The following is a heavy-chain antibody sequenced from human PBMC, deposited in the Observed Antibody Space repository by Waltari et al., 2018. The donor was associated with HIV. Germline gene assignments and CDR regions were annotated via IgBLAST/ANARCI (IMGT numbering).Heavy chain of an antibody. CDR3: ARDISYYYGMDV. Sequence: EVQLVESGGGLVKPGGSLRLSCAASGFTFSSYSMNWVRQAPGKGLGWVSTISSSSSYIYYADSVKGRFTNSRDNAKNSLYLQMNSLRAEDTAVYYCARDISYYYGMDVWGQGTTVTVSS. D-gene: IGHD3-9*01. V-gene: IGHV3-21*01. CDR1: GFTFSSYS. CDR2: ISSSSSYI. J-gene: IGHJ6*02.